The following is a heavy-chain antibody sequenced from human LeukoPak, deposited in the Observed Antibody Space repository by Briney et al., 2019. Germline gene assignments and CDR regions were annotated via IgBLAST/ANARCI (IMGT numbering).Heavy chain of an antibody. CDR2: IYPGDSDT. Sequence: GESLKISCKGSGYSFTTYWIAWVRQMPGKGSEWMGIIYPGDSDTRYSPSFQGQVTISADKSITTAYLQWSSLKASDTAIYYCARTMGTSTSSTLDYWGQGTLVTVSS. V-gene: IGHV5-51*01. D-gene: IGHD2-2*01. J-gene: IGHJ4*02. CDR3: ARTMGTSTSSTLDY. CDR1: GYSFTTYW.